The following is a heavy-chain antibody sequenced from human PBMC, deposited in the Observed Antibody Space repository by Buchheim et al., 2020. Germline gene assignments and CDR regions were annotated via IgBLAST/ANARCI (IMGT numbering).Heavy chain of an antibody. Sequence: QLQLQESGPGLVKPSETLSLTCTVSGGSISSSGYYWGWIRQPPGKGLEWIGSIDYGGRTSYNPSLKSRVPISVDTSKNQFSLKLSSVTAADTAVYYCARLKGQWPDFWGQGTL. D-gene: IGHD6-19*01. CDR2: IDYGGRT. CDR1: GGSISSSGYY. J-gene: IGHJ4*02. V-gene: IGHV4-39*01. CDR3: ARLKGQWPDF.